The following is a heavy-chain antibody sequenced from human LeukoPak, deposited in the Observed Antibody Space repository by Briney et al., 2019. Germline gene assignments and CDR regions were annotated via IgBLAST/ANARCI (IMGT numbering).Heavy chain of an antibody. J-gene: IGHJ4*02. CDR3: ERDCGYSYGHYYFDY. CDR2: INPNSGGT. D-gene: IGHD5-18*01. V-gene: IGHV1-2*06. CDR1: GYTFTGYY. Sequence: GASVKVSCKASGYTFTGYYMHWVRQAPGQGLEWMGRINPNSGGTNYAQKFQGRVTMTRDTSISTAYMELSRLRSDDTAVYYCERDCGYSYGHYYFDYWGQGTLVTVSS.